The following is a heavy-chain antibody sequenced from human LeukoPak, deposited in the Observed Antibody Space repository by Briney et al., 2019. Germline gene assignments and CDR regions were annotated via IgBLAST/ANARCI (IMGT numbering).Heavy chain of an antibody. V-gene: IGHV1-69*04. CDR2: IIPILGIA. J-gene: IGHJ4*02. Sequence: GASVKVSCKASGGTFSSYAISWVRQAPGQGLEWMGRIIPILGIANYAQKFQGRVTMTRDTSTSTVYMELSSLRSEDTAVYYCAPQRIAAAGEFDYWGQGTLVTVSS. D-gene: IGHD6-13*01. CDR1: GGTFSSYA. CDR3: APQRIAAAGEFDY.